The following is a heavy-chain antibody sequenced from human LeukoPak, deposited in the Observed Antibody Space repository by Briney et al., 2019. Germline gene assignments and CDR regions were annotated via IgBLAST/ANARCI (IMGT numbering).Heavy chain of an antibody. CDR1: GFTFSDHY. CDR2: ISSSSSYT. J-gene: IGHJ4*02. V-gene: IGHV3-11*06. CDR3: AKRADSSSSAVDY. Sequence: GGSLRLSCAASGFTFSDHYMSWIRQAPGKGLEWVSYISSSSSYTNYADSVKGRFTISRDNAKNSLYLQMNSLRAEDTAVYYCAKRADSSSSAVDYWGQGTLVTVSS. D-gene: IGHD6-6*01.